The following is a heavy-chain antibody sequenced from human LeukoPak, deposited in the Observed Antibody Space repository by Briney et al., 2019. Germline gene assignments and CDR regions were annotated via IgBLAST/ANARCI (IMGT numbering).Heavy chain of an antibody. Sequence: GGSLRLPCAASAFTFSNYWMSWVRQAPGKGLEWVANIRPDGSEGNHVDSVKGRFTISRDNAKNSLYLQMNRLRAEDTAVYYCARGSAWNPDYWGQGTLVTVSS. CDR3: ARGSAWNPDY. J-gene: IGHJ4*02. CDR2: IRPDGSEG. V-gene: IGHV3-7*03. D-gene: IGHD1-1*01. CDR1: AFTFSNYW.